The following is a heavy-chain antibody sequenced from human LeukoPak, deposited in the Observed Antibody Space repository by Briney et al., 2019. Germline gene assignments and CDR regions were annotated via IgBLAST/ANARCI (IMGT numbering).Heavy chain of an antibody. D-gene: IGHD1-26*01. CDR1: GGSIRNYY. J-gene: IGHJ1*01. CDR2: IYYSGST. Sequence: SSDTLSLTCTVSGGSIRNYYWSWIRQPPGKGLEWIGYIYYSGSTYYNPSLRSRVTISVDASKNQFSLNLNSVTVADTAVYYCARALSGTYGLFQHWGQGTLVTVSS. CDR3: ARALSGTYGLFQH. V-gene: IGHV4-59*07.